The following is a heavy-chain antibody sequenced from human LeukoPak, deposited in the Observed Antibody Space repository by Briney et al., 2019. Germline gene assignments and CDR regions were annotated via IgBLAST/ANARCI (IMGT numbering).Heavy chain of an antibody. CDR1: GYTFTGYY. V-gene: IGHV1-18*04. J-gene: IGHJ4*02. CDR2: ISAYNGNT. Sequence: GASVKVSCKASGYTFTGYYMHWVRQAPGQGLEWMGWISAYNGNTNYAQKLQGRVTMTTDTSTSTAYMELRSLRSDDTAVYYCARGRAPWELLDYWGQGTLVTVSS. CDR3: ARGRAPWELLDY. D-gene: IGHD1-26*01.